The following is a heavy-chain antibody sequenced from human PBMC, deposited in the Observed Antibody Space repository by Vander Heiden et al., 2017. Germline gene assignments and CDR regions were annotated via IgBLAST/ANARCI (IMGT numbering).Heavy chain of an antibody. CDR2: ISPSGGST. CDR3: ARDRGEAIFGVAWDAFDI. CDR1: GHTITPFY. D-gene: IGHD3-3*01. V-gene: IGHV1-46*01. J-gene: IGHJ3*02. Sequence: QVQVVQSGAEVKKPGASVKISCKASGHTITPFYMPWVRQAPGQGLEWMGIISPSGGSTKYAQKFLGRVTMTRDTSTSTVYMELGSLRSEDTAVYYCARDRGEAIFGVAWDAFDIWGQGTKVTVSS.